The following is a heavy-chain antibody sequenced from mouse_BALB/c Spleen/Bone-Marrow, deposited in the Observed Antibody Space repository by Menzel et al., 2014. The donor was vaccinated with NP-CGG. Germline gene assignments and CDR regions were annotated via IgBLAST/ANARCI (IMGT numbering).Heavy chain of an antibody. J-gene: IGHJ4*01. CDR2: ISDGGSYT. CDR1: GFTFSDYY. Sequence: EVQVVESGGGLVKPGGSLKLSCAASGFTFSDYYMYWVRQTPEKRLEWVATISDGGSYTYYPDSVKGRFTISRDNAKNNLYLQMSSPKSEDTAMYYCARYGSSPYAMDYWGQGTSVTVSS. V-gene: IGHV5-4*02. CDR3: ARYGSSPYAMDY. D-gene: IGHD1-1*01.